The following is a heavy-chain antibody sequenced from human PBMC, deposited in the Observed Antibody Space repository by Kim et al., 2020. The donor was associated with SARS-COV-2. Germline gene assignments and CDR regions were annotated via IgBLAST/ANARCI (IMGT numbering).Heavy chain of an antibody. Sequence: YPQEFRGRGPLTRDTSTSTVYMELSSLRSEDTALYYCARVYGTLTTGYFAYWGQGTLVTVSS. D-gene: IGHD4-17*01. V-gene: IGHV1-46*01. CDR3: ARVYGTLTTGYFAY. J-gene: IGHJ4*01.